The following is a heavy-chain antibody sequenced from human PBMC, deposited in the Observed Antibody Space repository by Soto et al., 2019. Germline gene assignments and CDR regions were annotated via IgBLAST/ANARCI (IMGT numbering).Heavy chain of an antibody. D-gene: IGHD2-15*01. J-gene: IGHJ5*02. CDR1: GGSISSSDYY. CDR2: IYYSGST. Sequence: SETLSLTCTVSGGSISSSDYYWSWIRQHPGKGLEWIGYIYYSGSTNYNPSLKSRVTISVDTSKNQFSLKLSSVTAADTAVYYCARLVTDIVVVVAATEINWFDPWGQGTLVTVSS. CDR3: ARLVTDIVVVVAATEINWFDP. V-gene: IGHV4-61*05.